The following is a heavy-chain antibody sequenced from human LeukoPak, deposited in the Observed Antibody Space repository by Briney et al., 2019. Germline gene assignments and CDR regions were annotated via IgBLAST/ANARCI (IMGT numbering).Heavy chain of an antibody. CDR1: GFTFSSYG. CDR2: IRYDGSNK. Sequence: GGSLRLSCAASGFTFSSYGMHWVRQAPGKGLEWVAFIRYDGSNKYYADSVKGRFTISRDNSKNTVYLQMNSLRAEDTAVYYCAKDERYYFDYWGQGTLVTVSS. V-gene: IGHV3-30*02. J-gene: IGHJ4*02. CDR3: AKDERYYFDY.